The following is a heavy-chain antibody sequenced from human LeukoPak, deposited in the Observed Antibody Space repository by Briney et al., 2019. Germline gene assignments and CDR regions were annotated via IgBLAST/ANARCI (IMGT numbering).Heavy chain of an antibody. Sequence: GGSLRLSCAASGFTFSSYGMSWVRQAPGKGLEWVANIKQDGSEKYYVDSVKGRFTISRDNAKNSLYLQMNSLRAEDTAVYYCARVLGYCSSTSCSPDVWGKGTTVTVSS. CDR1: GFTFSSYG. D-gene: IGHD2-2*01. CDR3: ARVLGYCSSTSCSPDV. CDR2: IKQDGSEK. V-gene: IGHV3-7*01. J-gene: IGHJ6*04.